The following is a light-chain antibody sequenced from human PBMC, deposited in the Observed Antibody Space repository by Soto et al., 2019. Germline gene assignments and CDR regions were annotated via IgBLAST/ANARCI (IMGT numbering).Light chain of an antibody. Sequence: QSVLTQPASVSGSPGQSITISCTGTSNDVGGYNYVSWYQQHPGRAHKLKIYDVSNRPSGVSNLFSGSKSGNTASLTISGLQAEDEAYYYCSSYTSSSPVVFGGGTKPTVL. V-gene: IGLV2-14*01. CDR2: DVS. J-gene: IGLJ2*01. CDR3: SSYTSSSPVV. CDR1: SNDVGGYNY.